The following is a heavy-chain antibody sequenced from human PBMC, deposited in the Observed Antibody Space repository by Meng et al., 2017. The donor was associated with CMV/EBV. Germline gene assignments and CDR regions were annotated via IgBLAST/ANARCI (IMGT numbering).Heavy chain of an antibody. V-gene: IGHV4-59*11. D-gene: IGHD1-1*01. CDR2: IHYTGRA. J-gene: IGHJ4*02. Sequence: QVPVQRSGPGLVKPSETLSLTRRVSGVSIRTHYWSWVRQTPGKGLEWIASIHYTGRADYSPSLKSRLTISVDTSDSQLSLKLSSVTPADTAMYYCAERGGGYWGQGILVTVSS. CDR1: GVSIRTHY. CDR3: AERGGGY.